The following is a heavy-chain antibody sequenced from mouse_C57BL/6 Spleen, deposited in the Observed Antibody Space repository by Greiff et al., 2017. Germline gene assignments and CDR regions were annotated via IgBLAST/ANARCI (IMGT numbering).Heavy chain of an antibody. CDR1: GYTFTSYW. Sequence: QVQLQQPGAELVMPGASVKLSCKASGYTFTSYWMHWVKQRPGQGLEWIGEIDPSDSYTNYNQKFKGKSTLTVDKSSSTAYMQLSSLTSEDSAVYYGARSGDYGNYWFAYWGQGTLVTVSA. CDR2: IDPSDSYT. CDR3: ARSGDYGNYWFAY. J-gene: IGHJ3*01. V-gene: IGHV1-69*01. D-gene: IGHD2-1*01.